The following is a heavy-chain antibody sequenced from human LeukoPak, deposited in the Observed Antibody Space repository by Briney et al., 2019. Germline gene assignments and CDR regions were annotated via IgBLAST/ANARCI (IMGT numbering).Heavy chain of an antibody. CDR1: RHTFTSYD. CDR2: MNPNLGNT. V-gene: IGHV1-8*03. CDR3: ARAPGGNSFDY. Sequence: ASVKVSCKASRHTFTSYDINGVRQATGQALEWMGWMNPNLGNTGYAQKFQGRVTITRNTSISTAYMELSSLRSEDMAVYYCARAPGGNSFDYWGQGTLVTVSS. J-gene: IGHJ4*02. D-gene: IGHD4-23*01.